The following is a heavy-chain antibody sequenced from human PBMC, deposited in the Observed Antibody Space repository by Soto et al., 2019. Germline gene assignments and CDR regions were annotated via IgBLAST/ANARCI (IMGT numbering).Heavy chain of an antibody. CDR1: GFSLSTRGVG. Sequence: QITLNESGPTLVKPTQTLTLTCTFSGFSLSTRGVGVGWIRQPPVKALEWLALLYWDDDERYSPSLMSRLTITKDTSKNQVFLTMTNVAPVDTATYYCAHRPRGFTYFFDYWGQGTLVTVSS. J-gene: IGHJ4*02. V-gene: IGHV2-5*02. CDR2: LYWDDDE. CDR3: AHRPRGFTYFFDY.